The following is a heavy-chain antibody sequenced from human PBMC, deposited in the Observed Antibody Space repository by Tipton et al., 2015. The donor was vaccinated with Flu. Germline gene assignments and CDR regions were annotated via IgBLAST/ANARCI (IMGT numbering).Heavy chain of an antibody. V-gene: IGHV3-33*06. D-gene: IGHD3-10*01. J-gene: IGHJ4*02. CDR2: IWYDGSNK. CDR3: AKDRVGYYGSGVDY. Sequence: SLRLSCAASGFTFSSYGMHWVRQAPGKGLEWVAVIWYDGSNKYYADSVEGRFTISRDNSKNTLYLQMNSLRAEDTAVYYCAKDRVGYYGSGVDYWGQGTLVTVSS. CDR1: GFTFSSYG.